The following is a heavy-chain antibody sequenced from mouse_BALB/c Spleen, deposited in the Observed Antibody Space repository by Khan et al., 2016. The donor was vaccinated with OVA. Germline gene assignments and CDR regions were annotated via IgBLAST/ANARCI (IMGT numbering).Heavy chain of an antibody. V-gene: IGHV5-17*02. CDR1: GFTFTSYG. CDR2: ISSDSSTI. D-gene: IGHD1-1*01. Sequence: EVELVESGGGLVQPGGSRKLSCAASGFTFTSYGMHWMRQAPEKGLEWVAYISSDSSTIYYADTVKGRFTISRDNPKKTLFLQMTSLRSGDTAIYFCATSCFYGYYFDYWGQGTTLTVSS. CDR3: ATSCFYGYYFDY. J-gene: IGHJ2*01.